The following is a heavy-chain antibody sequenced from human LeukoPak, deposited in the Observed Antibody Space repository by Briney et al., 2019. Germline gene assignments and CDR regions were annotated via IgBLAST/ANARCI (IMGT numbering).Heavy chain of an antibody. CDR2: ISYDGSNK. J-gene: IGHJ4*02. D-gene: IGHD2-2*01. CDR3: ARAPEKDCTRTSCLDDFDH. V-gene: IGHV3-30*03. Sequence: PGGSLRLSCAASGFTFSSYGMHWVRQAPGKGLEWVAVISYDGSNKYYADSVKGRFTISRDNSKNTLYLQMNSLRADDTAVYYCARAPEKDCTRTSCLDDFDHWGQGTLVTVS. CDR1: GFTFSSYG.